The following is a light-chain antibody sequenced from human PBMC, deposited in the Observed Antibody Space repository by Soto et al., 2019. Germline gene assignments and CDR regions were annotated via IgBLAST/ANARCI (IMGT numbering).Light chain of an antibody. CDR3: QQYNSYSYT. J-gene: IGKJ2*01. V-gene: IGKV1-5*03. Sequence: DIQMTQSPSTLSASVGDRVTITCRASQSIGSWLAWYQQKPGEAPKLLIYKASTLEGGVPSRFSGSGSGTEFTLTISSLQPDDFATYYCQQYNSYSYTFGQGTKLEIK. CDR2: KAS. CDR1: QSIGSW.